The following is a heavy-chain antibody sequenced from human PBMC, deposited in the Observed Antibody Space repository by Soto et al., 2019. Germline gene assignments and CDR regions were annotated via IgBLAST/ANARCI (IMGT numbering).Heavy chain of an antibody. Sequence: ASVKVSCKASGYTFTSYGISWVRQAPGQGLEWMGWISAYNGNTNYAQKLQGRVTMTTDTSTSTAYMELRSLRSDDTAVYYCARSITIFGVVIHYYFDYWGQGTLVTVSS. CDR2: ISAYNGNT. V-gene: IGHV1-18*01. D-gene: IGHD3-3*01. CDR3: ARSITIFGVVIHYYFDY. J-gene: IGHJ4*02. CDR1: GYTFTSYG.